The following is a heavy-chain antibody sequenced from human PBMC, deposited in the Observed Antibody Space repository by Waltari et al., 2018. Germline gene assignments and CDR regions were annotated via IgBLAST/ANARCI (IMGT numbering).Heavy chain of an antibody. CDR3: ARVRAYCSSTSCYAAFDI. J-gene: IGHJ3*02. V-gene: IGHV1-2*06. Sequence: QVQLVQSGAEVKKPGASVKVSCKASGYTFTGYYMHWVRQAPGHGLEWMGRINPNSGGTNYAQKFQGRVTMTRDTSISTAYMELSRLRSDDTAVYYCARVRAYCSSTSCYAAFDIWGQGTMVTVSS. D-gene: IGHD2-2*01. CDR1: GYTFTGYY. CDR2: INPNSGGT.